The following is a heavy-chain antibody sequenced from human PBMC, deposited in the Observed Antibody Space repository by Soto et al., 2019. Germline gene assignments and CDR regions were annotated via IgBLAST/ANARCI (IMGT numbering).Heavy chain of an antibody. CDR3: ARDGYDGSGSPYPAY. V-gene: IGHV4-59*01. D-gene: IGHD3-10*01. CDR2: IYYLGST. Sequence: SETLSLTCSVSGVSMSEYFWSWIRQSPGKGLEWIGYIYYLGSTDYNPSLKSRVTISVDTSKRQFSLRLTSVTAADTAVYYCARDGYDGSGSPYPAYWGPGTQVTVSP. CDR1: GVSMSEYF. J-gene: IGHJ4*02.